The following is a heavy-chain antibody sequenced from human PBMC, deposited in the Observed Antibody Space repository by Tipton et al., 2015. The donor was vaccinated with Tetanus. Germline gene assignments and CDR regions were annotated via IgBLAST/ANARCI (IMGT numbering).Heavy chain of an antibody. V-gene: IGHV1-69*09. D-gene: IGHD6-19*01. CDR1: GGTFSSYA. Sequence: QLVQSGAEVKKPGSSVKVSCKASGGTFSSYAISWVRQAPGQGLEWMGRIIPILGIANYAQKFQGRVTMTRNTSISTAYMELSSLRSEDTAVYYCARGKDSSGSDWGQGTLVTVSS. CDR2: IIPILGIA. CDR3: ARGKDSSGSD. J-gene: IGHJ4*02.